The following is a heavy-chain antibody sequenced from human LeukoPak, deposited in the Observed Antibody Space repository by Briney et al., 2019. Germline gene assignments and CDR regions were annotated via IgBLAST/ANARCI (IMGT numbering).Heavy chain of an antibody. V-gene: IGHV3-21*01. CDR3: ARELAAAGTGTGDY. CDR1: GFTFSSYS. CDR2: ISSSSSYI. Sequence: SCKASGFTFSSYSMNWVRQAPGKGLEWVSSISSSSSYIYYADSVKGRFTISRDNAKNSLYLQMNSLRAEDTAVYYCARELAAAGTGTGDYWGQGTLVTVSS. D-gene: IGHD6-13*01. J-gene: IGHJ4*02.